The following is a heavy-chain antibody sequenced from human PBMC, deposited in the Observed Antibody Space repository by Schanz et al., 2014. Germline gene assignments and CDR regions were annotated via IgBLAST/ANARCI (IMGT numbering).Heavy chain of an antibody. D-gene: IGHD3-10*01. J-gene: IGHJ4*02. Sequence: QVQLVESGGGVVQPGGSLRLSCAASRFTFSTYAMPWVRQAPGKGLGWLAVISSDGFNKFYADSVKGRFTISRDNSKNTLYLQMNSLRTEDTAVYYCARGDMVRGVFDYWGQGTLVTVSS. CDR1: RFTFSTYA. V-gene: IGHV3-30*04. CDR2: ISSDGFNK. CDR3: ARGDMVRGVFDY.